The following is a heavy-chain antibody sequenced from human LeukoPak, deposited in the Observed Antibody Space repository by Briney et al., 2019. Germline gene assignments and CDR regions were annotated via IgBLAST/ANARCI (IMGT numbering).Heavy chain of an antibody. CDR2: ISSSGSTI. CDR1: GFTFSSYE. J-gene: IGHJ6*03. Sequence: GGSLRLSCAASGFTFSSYEMNWVRQAPGKGLEWVSYISSSGSTIYYADSVKGRFTISRDNAKNSLYLQMNSLRAEDTAVYYCARGKGLYCGGDCYSYYYYYMDVWGKGTTVTVSS. D-gene: IGHD2-21*02. V-gene: IGHV3-48*03. CDR3: ARGKGLYCGGDCYSYYYYYMDV.